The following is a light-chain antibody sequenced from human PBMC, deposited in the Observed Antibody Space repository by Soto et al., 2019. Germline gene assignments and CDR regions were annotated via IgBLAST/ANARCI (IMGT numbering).Light chain of an antibody. J-gene: IGKJ1*01. Sequence: EIVLTQSPGTLSFSPGERATLSCRASQIVSSTSLAWYQQKPGQAPRLLIYGASNRATGIPDRFSGSGSGTDFTLTISRLEPEDFAVYYCQQYDGSPPWTFGLGTKV. CDR3: QQYDGSPPWT. V-gene: IGKV3-20*01. CDR2: GAS. CDR1: QIVSSTS.